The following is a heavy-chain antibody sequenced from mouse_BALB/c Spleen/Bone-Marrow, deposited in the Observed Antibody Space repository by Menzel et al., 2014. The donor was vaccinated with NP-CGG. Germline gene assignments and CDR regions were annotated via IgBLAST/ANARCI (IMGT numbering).Heavy chain of an antibody. Sequence: VQLKESGGGLVQPGGSRKLSCAASGFTFSSFGMHWVRQAPEKGLEWVAYISNGSSPIYYADTVKGRFTISRDNPKNTLFLQMTSLRSEDTAMYYCARKGAMITHYYAMDYWGQGTSVTVSP. CDR1: GFTFSSFG. D-gene: IGHD2-4*01. V-gene: IGHV5-17*02. CDR3: ARKGAMITHYYAMDY. CDR2: ISNGSSPI. J-gene: IGHJ4*01.